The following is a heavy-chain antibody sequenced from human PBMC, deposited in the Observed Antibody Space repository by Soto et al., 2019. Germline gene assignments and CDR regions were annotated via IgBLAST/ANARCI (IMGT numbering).Heavy chain of an antibody. CDR1: GFTFSSYS. V-gene: IGHV3-30*18. Sequence: LRLSCAASGFTFSSYSMHWVRQAPGKGLEWVAVISYDGSNKYYADSVKGRFTISRDNSKNTLYLQMNSLRAEDTAVYYCAKDEEYQLLGSNYYYYYGMDVWGQGTTVTVSS. D-gene: IGHD2-2*01. J-gene: IGHJ6*02. CDR3: AKDEEYQLLGSNYYYYYGMDV. CDR2: ISYDGSNK.